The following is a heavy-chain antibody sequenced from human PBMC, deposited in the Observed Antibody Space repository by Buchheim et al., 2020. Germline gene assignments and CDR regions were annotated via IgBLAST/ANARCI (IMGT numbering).Heavy chain of an antibody. CDR1: GLIFDDYA. D-gene: IGHD4-17*01. CDR3: VKDILPGGADV. V-gene: IGHV3-9*01. Sequence: EVQVVESGGGLVQPGRSLRLSCVESGLIFDDYAMHWVRQAPGKGLEWVSGIFLRSGVTDYAGSVRGRFTISRDNAKRSLFLPMDSLTTEDTALYYCVKDILPGGADVWGPGTT. CDR2: IFLRSGVT. J-gene: IGHJ6*02.